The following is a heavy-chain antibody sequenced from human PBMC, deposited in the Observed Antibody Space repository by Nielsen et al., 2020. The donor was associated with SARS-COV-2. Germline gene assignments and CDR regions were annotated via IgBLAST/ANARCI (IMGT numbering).Heavy chain of an antibody. CDR1: GFTFSDYY. V-gene: IGHV3-11*01. D-gene: IGHD2-2*01. CDR3: ARDRRDIVVVPAAVDYGMDV. J-gene: IGHJ6*02. CDR2: ISSSGSTI. Sequence: GGSLRLSCAASGFTFSDYYMSWIRQAPGKGLEWVSYISSSGSTIYYADSVKGRFTISRDNAKNSLYLQMNSLRAEDTAVYYCARDRRDIVVVPAAVDYGMDVWGQGTTVTVSS.